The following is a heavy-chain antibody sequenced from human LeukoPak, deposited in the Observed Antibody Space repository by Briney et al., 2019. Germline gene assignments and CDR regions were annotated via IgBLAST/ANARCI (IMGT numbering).Heavy chain of an antibody. J-gene: IGHJ5*02. Sequence: GASLQISCQGSGYIFTSYWISWVRQLPGKGLEGMRRIDPSDSYTHYRPSFQAHVTISADKSISTAYLQWSSLKASDTAMYYCARTWFGSFDPWGQGTLVTVSS. D-gene: IGHD3-10*01. CDR2: IDPSDSYT. CDR1: GYIFTSYW. V-gene: IGHV5-10-1*01. CDR3: ARTWFGSFDP.